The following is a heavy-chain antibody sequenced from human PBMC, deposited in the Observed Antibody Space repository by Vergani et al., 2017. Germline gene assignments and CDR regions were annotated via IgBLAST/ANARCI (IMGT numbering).Heavy chain of an antibody. CDR1: GDSISTSSYA. V-gene: IGHV4-39*01. D-gene: IGHD2-21*01. CDR3: ARHISVVRPSSMTAFDY. J-gene: IGHJ4*02. CDR2: VFYGGRT. Sequence: QMQLQESGPGLVKPSETLSLSCTVSGDSISTSSYAWGWIRQPPGKTLEWIGTVFYGGRTSYNPSLKSRVTLPLDTSKKQISLHLTSVTAADTAVYYCARHISVVRPSSMTAFDYWGQGTLVTVSS.